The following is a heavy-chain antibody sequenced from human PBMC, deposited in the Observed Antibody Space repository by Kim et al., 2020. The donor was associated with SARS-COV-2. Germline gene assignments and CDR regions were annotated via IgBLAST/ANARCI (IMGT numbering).Heavy chain of an antibody. D-gene: IGHD2-8*01. J-gene: IGHJ5*02. V-gene: IGHV4-39*01. CDR2: IYYSGST. CDR3: ARQVGYVDPQGIVLWFDP. CDR1: GGSISSSSYY. Sequence: SETLSLTCTVSGGSISSSSYYWGWIRQPPGKGLEWIGSIYYSGSTYYNPSLKSRVTISVDTSKNQFSLKLSSVTAADTAVYYCARQVGYVDPQGIVLWFDPWGQGTLVTVSS.